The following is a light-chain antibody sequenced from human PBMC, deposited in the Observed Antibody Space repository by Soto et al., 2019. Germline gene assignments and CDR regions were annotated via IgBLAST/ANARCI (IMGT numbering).Light chain of an antibody. Sequence: EIVLTQSPAPLSLSPGERATLSCRASQSVSSYLGWYQQKPGQAPRLLIYDASNRATGIPARFSGSGSGTDFTLTISSLEPEDLAVYYCQQRSDWPTFGPGTKVDIK. V-gene: IGKV3-11*01. J-gene: IGKJ3*01. CDR3: QQRSDWPT. CDR1: QSVSSY. CDR2: DAS.